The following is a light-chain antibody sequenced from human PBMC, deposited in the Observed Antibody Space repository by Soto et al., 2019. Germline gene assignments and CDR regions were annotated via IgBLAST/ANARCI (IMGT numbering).Light chain of an antibody. CDR2: EVS. CDR3: SSYAGSNNYV. CDR1: SSDVGAHNF. Sequence: QSVLTQPPSASGSPGQSVTISCTGTSSDVGAHNFVSWHQQHPGKAPQLMVYEVSKRPSGVPDRFSGSKSGYTASLTVSGLQAEDEADYYCSSYAGSNNYVFGTGTKVTVL. V-gene: IGLV2-8*01. J-gene: IGLJ1*01.